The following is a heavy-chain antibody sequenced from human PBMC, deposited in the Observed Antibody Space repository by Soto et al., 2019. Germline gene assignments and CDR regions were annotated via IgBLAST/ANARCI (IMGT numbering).Heavy chain of an antibody. Sequence: GGSLRLSCAASGFTFSSYAMSWVRQAPGKGLEWVSAISGSGGRTYYADSVKGRFTISRDNSKNTLYLQMDSLRAEETAIYYCAKQGSGWDFWGRATMVTVSS. J-gene: IGHJ3*01. D-gene: IGHD6-19*01. V-gene: IGHV3-23*01. CDR3: AKQGSGWDF. CDR1: GFTFSSYA. CDR2: ISGSGGRT.